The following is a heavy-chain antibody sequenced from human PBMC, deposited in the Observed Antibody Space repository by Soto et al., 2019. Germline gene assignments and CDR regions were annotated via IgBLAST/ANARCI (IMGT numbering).Heavy chain of an antibody. CDR2: ISGSCGST. CDR3: AKDSLVVAPITGDFDS. V-gene: IGHV3-23*01. J-gene: IGHJ4*02. D-gene: IGHD2-15*01. CDR1: GFTFSSYA. Sequence: EVQLLESGGGLVQPGGSLSLSCAASGFTFSSYAMSWIRQAPGKGLEWVSAISGSCGSTYYASSVNGRFTISRANSKNTLYLQMNSLRAEDTAVYYCAKDSLVVAPITGDFDSWGQGTLVTVSS.